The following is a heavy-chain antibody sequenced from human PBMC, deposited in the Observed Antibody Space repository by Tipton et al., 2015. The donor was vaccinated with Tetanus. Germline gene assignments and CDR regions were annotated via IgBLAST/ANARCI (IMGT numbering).Heavy chain of an antibody. V-gene: IGHV3-53*01. CDR1: GFSVISNY. J-gene: IGHJ4*02. D-gene: IGHD5-12*01. CDR2: IYSDGAT. CDR3: ARGRSGYGGFDY. Sequence: SLRLSCAASGFSVISNYMSWVRQAPGKGLEWVSVIYSDGATYYSDYVKGRFTISRDYSRNILYLQMNRLRAEDAAVYFCARGRSGYGGFDYWGQGSRVTVSS.